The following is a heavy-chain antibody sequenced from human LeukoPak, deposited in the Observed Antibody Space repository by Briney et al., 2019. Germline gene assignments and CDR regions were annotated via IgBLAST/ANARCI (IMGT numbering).Heavy chain of an antibody. V-gene: IGHV3-7*01. Sequence: PGGSLRLSCAASGFTFSSYWMSWVRQAPGKGLEWVANIKQDGSEKYYVDSVKGRFTISRDNAKNSLYLQMNSLRAEDTAVYYCARDDYGGRGDYYYMDVWGKGTTVTVSS. CDR1: GFTFSSYW. CDR3: ARDDYGGRGDYYYMDV. CDR2: IKQDGSEK. D-gene: IGHD4-23*01. J-gene: IGHJ6*03.